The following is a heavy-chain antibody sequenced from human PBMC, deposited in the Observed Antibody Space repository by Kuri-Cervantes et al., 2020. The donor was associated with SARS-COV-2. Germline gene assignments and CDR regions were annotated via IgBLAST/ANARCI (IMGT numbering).Heavy chain of an antibody. J-gene: IGHJ3*02. Sequence: GESLKISCVASTFTFSRCSMIRVRQAPGQGLEWSSCISSGSGSKYHAGSVKGRFTIYRDNAKNSLYLQMNSLRAEDTAVYYCARDGGGYSSSSVVAFDIWGQGTMVTVSS. D-gene: IGHD6-6*01. CDR1: TFTFSRCS. V-gene: IGHV3-48*04. CDR3: ARDGGGYSSSSVVAFDI. CDR2: ISSGSGSK.